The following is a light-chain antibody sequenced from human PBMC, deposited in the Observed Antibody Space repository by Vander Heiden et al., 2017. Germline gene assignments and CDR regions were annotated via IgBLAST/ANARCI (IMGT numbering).Light chain of an antibody. J-gene: IGKJ4*01. V-gene: IGKV2-28*01. Sequence: DIVVTQSPLSLPVTPGEPTSISCRSSQSLLHSNGYNYLDWYLQKPGQSPQLLIYLGSNRASGVPDRFSGSGSGTDFTLKISRVEAEDVGVYYCMQALQPLTCGGGTKVEIK. CDR2: LGS. CDR3: MQALQPLT. CDR1: QSLLHSNGYNY.